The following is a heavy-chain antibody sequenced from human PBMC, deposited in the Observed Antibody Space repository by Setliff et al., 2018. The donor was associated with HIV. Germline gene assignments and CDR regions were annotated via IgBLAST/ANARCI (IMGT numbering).Heavy chain of an antibody. J-gene: IGHJ6*03. CDR2: MGDDGSDK. CDR1: GFSLKRYG. V-gene: IGHV3-33*01. D-gene: IGHD3-10*01. Sequence: GESLKISCTASGFSLKRYGIHWVRQAPGKGLEWVAVMGDDGSDKYYADSVKGRFTIFRDNSKNTLYLQMNSLRAEDTAVYYCARDRVESFWDGELKYMDVWGKGTTVTVSS. CDR3: ARDRVESFWDGELKYMDV.